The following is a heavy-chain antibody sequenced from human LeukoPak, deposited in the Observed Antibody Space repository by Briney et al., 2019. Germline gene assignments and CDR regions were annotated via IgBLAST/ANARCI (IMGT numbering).Heavy chain of an antibody. CDR3: ATTTQLELYGY. CDR1: GGTFSSYA. V-gene: IGHV1-69*04. CDR2: IIPILGIA. J-gene: IGHJ4*02. D-gene: IGHD1-1*01. Sequence: ASVKVSCKASGGTFSSYAISWVRQAPGQGLEWMGRIIPILGIANYAQKFQGRVTITADRSTSTAYMELSSLRSEDTAVYYCATTTQLELYGYWGQGTLVTVSS.